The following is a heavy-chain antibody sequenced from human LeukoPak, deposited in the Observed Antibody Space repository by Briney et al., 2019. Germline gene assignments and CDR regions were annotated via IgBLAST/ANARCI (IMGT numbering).Heavy chain of an antibody. Sequence: SVKVSCKASRGTFSSYAISWVRQAPRQGLEWMGGIIPIFGTANYAQKFQGRVMITADESTSTAYMELSSLRSEDTAVYYCARASLTGTTSDYWGQGTLVTVSS. CDR2: IIPIFGTA. CDR1: RGTFSSYA. CDR3: ARASLTGTTSDY. J-gene: IGHJ4*02. D-gene: IGHD1-7*01. V-gene: IGHV1-69*13.